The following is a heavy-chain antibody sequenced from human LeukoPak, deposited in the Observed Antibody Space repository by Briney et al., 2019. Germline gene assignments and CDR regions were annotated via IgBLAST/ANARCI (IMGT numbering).Heavy chain of an antibody. V-gene: IGHV5-51*01. CDR1: GYSFTSYW. J-gene: IGHJ6*03. Sequence: GESLKISCKGSGYSFTSYWIGWVRQMPGKGLEWMGIIYPGDSDTRYSPSFQGQVTISADKSISTAYLQWGSLQASDTAMYYCVRQWGSDTSGWYYYMDVWGKGTAVTVSS. D-gene: IGHD6-13*01. CDR3: VRQWGSDTSGWYYYMDV. CDR2: IYPGDSDT.